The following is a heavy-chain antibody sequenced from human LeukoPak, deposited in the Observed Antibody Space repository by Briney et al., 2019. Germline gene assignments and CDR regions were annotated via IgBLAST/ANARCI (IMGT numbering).Heavy chain of an antibody. Sequence: GXXWXSAIXWNGGGTDYADSVKGRFTISRDNAKNSLYLQLSSLRPEDTALYYCAKHLTATNTYIFFGLDVWGQGTSVTVSS. V-gene: IGHV3-9*01. CDR3: AKHLTATNTYIFFGLDV. D-gene: IGHD1-26*01. J-gene: IGHJ6*02. CDR2: IXWNGGGT.